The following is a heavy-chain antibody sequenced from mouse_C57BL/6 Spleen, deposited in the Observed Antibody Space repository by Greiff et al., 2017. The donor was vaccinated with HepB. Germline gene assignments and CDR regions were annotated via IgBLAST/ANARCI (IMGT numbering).Heavy chain of an antibody. V-gene: IGHV5-9*01. J-gene: IGHJ2*01. CDR2: ISGGGGNT. Sequence: EVKLVESGGGLVKPGGSLKLSCAASGFTFSSYTMSWVRQTPEKRLEWVATISGGGGNTYYPDSVKGRFTISRDNAKNTLYLQMSSLRSEDTALYYCARHDSSGYGYWGQGTTLTVSS. CDR1: GFTFSSYT. CDR3: ARHDSSGYGY. D-gene: IGHD3-2*02.